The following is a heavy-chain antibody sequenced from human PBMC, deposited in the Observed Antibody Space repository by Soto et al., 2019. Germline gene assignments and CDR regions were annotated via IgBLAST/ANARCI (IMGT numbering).Heavy chain of an antibody. CDR2: IFWNDDK. CDR3: AHRTTVTIFDY. CDR1: GFSLSTSGVG. V-gene: IGHV2-5*01. J-gene: IGHJ4*02. D-gene: IGHD4-17*01. Sequence: QITLKESGPTLVKPTQTLTLTCTFSGFSLSTSGVGVGWIRQPPGKALEWLALIFWNDDKRFSPSLKSRLTITKDTSKNQVVLTMTNMDPVDTATYYCAHRTTVTIFDYWGQGTLVTVSS.